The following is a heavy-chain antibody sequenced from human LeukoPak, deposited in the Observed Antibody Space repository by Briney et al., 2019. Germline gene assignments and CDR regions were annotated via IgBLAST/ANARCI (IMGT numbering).Heavy chain of an antibody. Sequence: SVKVSCKASGGTFSDYALNWVRQAPGQGLEWMGVFIPILGTANSTQKFQDRVTITADISTNTVYMELSRLRSDDTAVYYCARDKDYYDSSGYYYLWGQGTLVTVSS. V-gene: IGHV1-69*10. CDR1: GGTFSDYA. CDR3: ARDKDYYDSSGYYYL. D-gene: IGHD3-22*01. J-gene: IGHJ4*02. CDR2: FIPILGTA.